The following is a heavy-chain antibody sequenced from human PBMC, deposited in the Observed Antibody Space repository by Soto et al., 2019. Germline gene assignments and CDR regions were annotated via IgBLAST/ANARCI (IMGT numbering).Heavy chain of an antibody. CDR2: IYYSGST. CDR1: GGSIISYY. CDR3: ARDGHSSGWYDY. D-gene: IGHD6-19*01. V-gene: IGHV4-59*01. J-gene: IGHJ4*02. Sequence: SETLSLTCTVSGGSIISYYWSWSRQPPGKGLEWIGYIYYSGSTNYNPSLKSRVTISVDTSKNQFSLKLSSVTAADTAVYYCARDGHSSGWYDYWGQGTLVTVSS.